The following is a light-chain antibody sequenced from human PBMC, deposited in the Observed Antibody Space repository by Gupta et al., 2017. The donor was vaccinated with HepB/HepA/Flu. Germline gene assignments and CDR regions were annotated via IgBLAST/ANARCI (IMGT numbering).Light chain of an antibody. CDR2: GKN. CDR3: NSRDSSGNHLV. J-gene: IGLJ3*02. CDR1: SLRSYY. V-gene: IGLV3-19*01. Sequence: SSELTQDPAVSVALGQTVRITCQGDSLRSYYASWYQQKPGQAPVLVIYGKNNRPSGIPDRFSGSSSGNTASLTITGAQAEDEADYYCNSRDSSGNHLVFGGRTKLTGL.